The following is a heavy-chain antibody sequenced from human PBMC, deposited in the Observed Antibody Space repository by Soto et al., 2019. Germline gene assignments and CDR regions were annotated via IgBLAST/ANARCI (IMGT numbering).Heavy chain of an antibody. CDR1: GFPFSDSY. CDR2: ISSTGSTP. V-gene: IGHV3-11*01. Sequence: PGGSLRLSCAASGFPFSDSYMAWIRQAPGKGLEEIATISSTGSTPYYADSVKGRFTISRDNAQNSLYLEMNNLRAEDTAVYYCARGQQLVANWLDPWGQGXLVTV. D-gene: IGHD6-6*01. J-gene: IGHJ5*02. CDR3: ARGQQLVANWLDP.